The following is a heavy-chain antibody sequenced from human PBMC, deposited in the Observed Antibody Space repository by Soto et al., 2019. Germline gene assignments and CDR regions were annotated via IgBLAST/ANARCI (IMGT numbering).Heavy chain of an antibody. CDR3: ARVSDVLTGYYSPYSFDY. D-gene: IGHD3-9*01. CDR2: IKQDGSEK. CDR1: GFTFSSYW. V-gene: IGHV3-7*04. J-gene: IGHJ4*02. Sequence: EVQLVESGGGLVQPGGSLRLSCAASGFTFSSYWMSWVRQAPGKGLEWVANIKQDGSEKYYVDSVKGRFTISRDNAKNSLYLQMNSLRAEDTAVYYCARVSDVLTGYYSPYSFDYWGQGTLVTVSS.